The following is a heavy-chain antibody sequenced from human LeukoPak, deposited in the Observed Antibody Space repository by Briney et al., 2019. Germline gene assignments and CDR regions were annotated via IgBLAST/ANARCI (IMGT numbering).Heavy chain of an antibody. Sequence: GGSLRLSCAASGFTVSTNYMNWVRQAPGKGLEWVSVIYNDGSTYYADSVKGRFTISRDSSQNTLYLQMNSLRAEDTAVYYCAREPLFVDCIWGQGTMVTVSS. CDR2: IYNDGST. CDR1: GFTVSTNY. V-gene: IGHV3-53*01. D-gene: IGHD3/OR15-3a*01. CDR3: AREPLFVDCI. J-gene: IGHJ3*02.